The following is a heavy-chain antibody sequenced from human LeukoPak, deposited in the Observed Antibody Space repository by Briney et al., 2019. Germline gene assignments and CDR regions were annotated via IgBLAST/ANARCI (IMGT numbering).Heavy chain of an antibody. V-gene: IGHV3-66*01. CDR3: AREGYTSSPDAFDI. Sequence: GGSLRLSCAASGFTVSSNYMSWVRQAPEKGLEWVSLINSDGNTYYADSVKGRFAISRDSSMNTLYLQISRLRAEDTAVYYCAREGYTSSPDAFDIWGQGTMVTVSS. CDR1: GFTVSSNY. CDR2: INSDGNT. J-gene: IGHJ3*02. D-gene: IGHD6-13*01.